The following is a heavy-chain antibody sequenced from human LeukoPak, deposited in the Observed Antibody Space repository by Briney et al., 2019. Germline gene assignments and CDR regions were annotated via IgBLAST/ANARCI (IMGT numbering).Heavy chain of an antibody. CDR2: IKQDGSEQ. Sequence: GGSLRLSCAASGFTFSSYWMSWVRQAPGEGREWVANIKQDGSEQYYVDPRKGRFTTSKDNAKHSLYLQMNSLRAEDTALYYCARGNPVPGTPDYYPHGMDVWGQGTMVTVFS. V-gene: IGHV3-7*03. CDR1: GFTFSSYW. CDR3: ARGNPVPGTPDYYPHGMDV. D-gene: IGHD1-1*01. J-gene: IGHJ6*02.